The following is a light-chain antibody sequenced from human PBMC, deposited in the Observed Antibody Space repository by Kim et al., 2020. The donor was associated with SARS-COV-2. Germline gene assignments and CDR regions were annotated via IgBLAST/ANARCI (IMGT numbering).Light chain of an antibody. CDR2: AIS. V-gene: IGKV1-17*01. J-gene: IGKJ3*01. Sequence: DIQMTQSPSSLSASVGDRVTITCRASQGIRNDLGWYQQKPGKAPRRLIYAISTLQNGVPSRFSGGGSGTEFTLTISSLQPEDVATYYCLHYSGFPFVFGPGTKVDIK. CDR1: QGIRND. CDR3: LHYSGFPFV.